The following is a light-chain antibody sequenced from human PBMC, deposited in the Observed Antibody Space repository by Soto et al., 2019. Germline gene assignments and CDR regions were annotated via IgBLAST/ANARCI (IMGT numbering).Light chain of an antibody. J-gene: IGLJ1*01. Sequence: QSALTQPPSASGSPGQSVTISCTGNSSDVGGYDYVSWYQQHPGKAPKLMIYEVTIRPSGVSDRFSGSKSGNTASLTVSGLQAEDEADYYCSSYTGGNPSYVFGTGTKVTVL. CDR2: EVT. CDR1: SSDVGGYDY. V-gene: IGLV2-8*01. CDR3: SSYTGGNPSYV.